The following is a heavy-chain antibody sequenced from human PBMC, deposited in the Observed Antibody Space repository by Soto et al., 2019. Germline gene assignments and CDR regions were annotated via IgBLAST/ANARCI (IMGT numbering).Heavy chain of an antibody. D-gene: IGHD2-2*01. CDR1: GGTFSSYA. CDR2: IIPIFGTA. Sequence: QVQLVQSGAEVKKPGSSVKVSCKASGGTFSSYAISWVRQAPGQGLEWMGGIIPIFGTANYAQKFQGRVTITADDSTSTAYMELSSLRSEDKAVYYCARTPCSSTSCETYYYYYYGMDVWGQGTTVTVSS. J-gene: IGHJ6*02. CDR3: ARTPCSSTSCETYYYYYYGMDV. V-gene: IGHV1-69*01.